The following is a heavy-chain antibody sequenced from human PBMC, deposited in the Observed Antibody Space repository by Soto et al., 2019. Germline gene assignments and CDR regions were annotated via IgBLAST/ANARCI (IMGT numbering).Heavy chain of an antibody. V-gene: IGHV1-18*01. CDR1: GYTFTSYG. CDR3: ARDLRFCISTSCLTPADY. Sequence: QVQLVQSGAEVKKPGASVKVSCKASGYTFTSYGISWVRQAPGQGLEWMGWISAYNGNTNYAQKLQGRVTMTTDTSTSTAYMELRSLRSDDTAVYYCARDLRFCISTSCLTPADYWGQGTLVTVSS. CDR2: ISAYNGNT. D-gene: IGHD2-2*01. J-gene: IGHJ4*02.